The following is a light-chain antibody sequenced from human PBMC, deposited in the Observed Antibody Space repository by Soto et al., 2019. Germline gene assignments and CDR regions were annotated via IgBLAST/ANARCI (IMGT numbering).Light chain of an antibody. CDR1: KLGNKW. J-gene: IGLJ2*01. Sequence: SYELTQPPSVSVSPGQTASITCSGDKLGNKWPSWYQQKPGQSPVLVIYQDNKRPSGIPERFSGSNSGNTATLTISGTQAMDEADYYCQAWDSSTVVFGGGTKLTVL. V-gene: IGLV3-1*01. CDR2: QDN. CDR3: QAWDSSTVV.